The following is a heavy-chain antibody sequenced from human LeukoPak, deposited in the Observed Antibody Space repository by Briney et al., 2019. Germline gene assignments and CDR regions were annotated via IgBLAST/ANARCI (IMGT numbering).Heavy chain of an antibody. CDR1: GFTFSSYW. D-gene: IGHD3-9*01. V-gene: IGHV3-74*01. J-gene: IGHJ4*02. CDR2: INSDDSDR. CDR3: ARSANYFETSWQDY. Sequence: GGSLRLSCAASGFTFSSYWMHWVRQAPGKGLVWVSRINSDDSDRTYADSVKGRFTISRDKAKSTLYLQMNILRVEDTAVYYVARSANYFETSWQDYWGQGTLVSVCS.